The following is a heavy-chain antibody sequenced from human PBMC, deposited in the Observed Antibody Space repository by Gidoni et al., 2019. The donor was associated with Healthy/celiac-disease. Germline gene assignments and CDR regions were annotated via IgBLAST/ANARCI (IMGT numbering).Heavy chain of an antibody. Sequence: QLQLQESGPGLVKPSETLSLTCTVSGGSISSSSYYWGWIRQPPGKGLEWIGSIYYSGSTYYNPSLKSRVTISVDTSKNQFSLKLSSVTAADTAVYYCARLLPDRSAVNNWFDPWGQGTLVTVSS. CDR2: IYYSGST. V-gene: IGHV4-39*01. CDR3: ARLLPDRSAVNNWFDP. CDR1: GGSISSSSYY. J-gene: IGHJ5*02.